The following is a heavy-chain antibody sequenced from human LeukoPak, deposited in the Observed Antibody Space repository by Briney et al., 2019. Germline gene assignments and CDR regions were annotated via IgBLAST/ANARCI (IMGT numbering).Heavy chain of an antibody. CDR3: ARIKIVVVPAPMDV. CDR1: GFTFSSYG. D-gene: IGHD2-2*01. V-gene: IGHV3-30*02. Sequence: PGGSLRLSCAASGFTFSSYGMHWVRQAPGKGLEWVAFIRYDGSNKYYADSVKGRFTISRDSSKNTLFLQMNSLRAEDTAVYYCARIKIVVVPAPMDVWDKGTTVTVSS. J-gene: IGHJ6*03. CDR2: IRYDGSNK.